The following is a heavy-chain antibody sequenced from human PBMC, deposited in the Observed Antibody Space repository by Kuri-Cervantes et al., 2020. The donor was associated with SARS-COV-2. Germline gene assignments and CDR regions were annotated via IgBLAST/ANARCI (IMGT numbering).Heavy chain of an antibody. J-gene: IGHJ3*02. Sequence: GESLKISCVVSGFTFSEYSMNWVRQAPGKGLEWVSYIGPSSSNIYYADSVKGRFTISRDNAKNLLYLQMNSLRSDDTAVYYCARSTPFRRLVVISQGGAFDIWGQGTMVTVSS. CDR1: GFTFSEYS. CDR2: IGPSSSNI. V-gene: IGHV3-48*01. D-gene: IGHD3-22*01. CDR3: ARSTPFRRLVVISQGGAFDI.